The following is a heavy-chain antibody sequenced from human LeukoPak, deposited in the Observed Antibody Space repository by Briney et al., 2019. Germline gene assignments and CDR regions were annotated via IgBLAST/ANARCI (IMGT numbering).Heavy chain of an antibody. CDR3: ARDDYGDYGWYFDL. D-gene: IGHD4-17*01. CDR2: ISSSSSYI. Sequence: GESLRLSCAASGFTFSSYSMNWVRQAPGKGLEWVSSISSSSSYIYYADSVKGRFTISRDNAKNSLYLQMNSLRAEDTAVYYCARDDYGDYGWYFDLWGRGTLVTVSS. J-gene: IGHJ2*01. V-gene: IGHV3-21*01. CDR1: GFTFSSYS.